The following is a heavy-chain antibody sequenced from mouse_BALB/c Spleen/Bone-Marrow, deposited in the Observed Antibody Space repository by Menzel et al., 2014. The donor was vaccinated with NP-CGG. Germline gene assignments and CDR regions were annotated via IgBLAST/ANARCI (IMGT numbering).Heavy chain of an antibody. CDR1: GFNIKDTY. V-gene: IGHV14-3*02. CDR2: IDPANGNT. J-gene: IGHJ4*01. Sequence: VQLKESGAELVKPGASVKLSCTASGFNIKDTYMHWVKQRPEQGLEWIGWIDPANGNTKYDPKFQGKATITADTSSNTAYLQLSSLTSEDTAVYYCARGNYGVFYAMDYWGQGTSVTVSS. CDR3: ARGNYGVFYAMDY. D-gene: IGHD2-1*01.